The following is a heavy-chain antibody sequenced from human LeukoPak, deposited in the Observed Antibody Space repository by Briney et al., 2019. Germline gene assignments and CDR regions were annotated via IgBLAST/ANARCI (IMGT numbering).Heavy chain of an antibody. D-gene: IGHD1-1*01. CDR2: IDSSSSSI. V-gene: IGHV3-48*01. CDR1: QFTFSSFN. J-gene: IGHJ5*02. CDR3: ARDGYNWDGYGWFDP. Sequence: HAGGSLKLSCADSQFTFSSFNMNWVSQPPGRGLEWCSYIDSSSSSIFYADSVKGRFTISRDNARNSLYLQMDSLRAEDTAVYYCARDGYNWDGYGWFDPWGQGSLVTVSS.